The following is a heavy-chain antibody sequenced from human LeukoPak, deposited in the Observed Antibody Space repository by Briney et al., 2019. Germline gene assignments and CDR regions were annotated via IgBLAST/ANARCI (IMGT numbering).Heavy chain of an antibody. V-gene: IGHV3-48*03. D-gene: IGHD3-10*01. CDR3: ARDLYGSGGDAFDI. Sequence: PGGSLRLSCAASGFTLSSYEMNWVRQAPGKGLEWVSYVSSSGGGMLYADSVKGRFTISRDNAKNSLSLQMSSLGAEDTAVYYCARDLYGSGGDAFDIWGQGTMVTVSS. CDR2: VSSSGGGM. J-gene: IGHJ3*02. CDR1: GFTLSSYE.